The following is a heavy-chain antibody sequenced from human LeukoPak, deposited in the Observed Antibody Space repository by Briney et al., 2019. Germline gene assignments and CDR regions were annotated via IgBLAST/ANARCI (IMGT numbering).Heavy chain of an antibody. CDR3: APSSSSATDGNWFDP. D-gene: IGHD2-2*01. J-gene: IGHJ5*02. CDR1: GFTFSSCW. V-gene: IGHV3-74*01. Sequence: GGSLTLSCAASGFTFSSCWMHWVRHAPGKGLVWVSRINGDGSITSYADSVTGRFTISRDNAKNTLYLQMNGLRAEDTAVYSCAPSSSSATDGNWFDPWGQGTLVTVSS. CDR2: INGDGSIT.